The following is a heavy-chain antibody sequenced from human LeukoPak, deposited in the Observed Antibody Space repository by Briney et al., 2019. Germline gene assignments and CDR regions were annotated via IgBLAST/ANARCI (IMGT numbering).Heavy chain of an antibody. CDR1: GYTLTELS. J-gene: IGHJ4*02. Sequence: ASVKVSCKVSGYTLTELSMHWVRQAPGKGPEWMGGFDPEDGETIYAQKFQGRVTMTEDTSTDTAYMELSSLRSEDTAVYYCATDYYGSGSYSYWGQGTLVTASS. CDR2: FDPEDGET. D-gene: IGHD3-10*01. V-gene: IGHV1-24*01. CDR3: ATDYYGSGSYSY.